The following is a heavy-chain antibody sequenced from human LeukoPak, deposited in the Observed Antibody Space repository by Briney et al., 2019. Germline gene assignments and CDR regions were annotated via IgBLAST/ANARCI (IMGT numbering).Heavy chain of an antibody. V-gene: IGHV4-38-2*02. J-gene: IGHJ4*02. D-gene: IGHD5-18*01. Sequence: PSETLSLTCAVSGYSFSSGYYWGWIRQPPGKGLEWIGSIYHSGSTYYNPSLKSRVTISVDTSKNQFSLKLSSVTAADTAVYYCARERYSYDDYWGQGTLVTVSS. CDR3: ARERYSYDDY. CDR1: GYSFSSGYY. CDR2: IYHSGST.